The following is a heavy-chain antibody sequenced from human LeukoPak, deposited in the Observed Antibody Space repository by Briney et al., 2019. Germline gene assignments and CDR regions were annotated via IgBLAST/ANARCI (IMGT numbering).Heavy chain of an antibody. CDR1: GYSFTNYW. V-gene: IGHV5-51*01. CDR3: MRRMTRGVITSPFDS. J-gene: IGHJ4*02. Sequence: GESLKISCKGSGYSFTNYWIGWVRQMPGKGLELMGLIYPGDSDTTYSPSFQGQVTISADKSITTAYLQWSSLKASDTAMYYCMRRMTRGVITSPFDSWGQGTLVSVSS. CDR2: IYPGDSDT. D-gene: IGHD3-10*01.